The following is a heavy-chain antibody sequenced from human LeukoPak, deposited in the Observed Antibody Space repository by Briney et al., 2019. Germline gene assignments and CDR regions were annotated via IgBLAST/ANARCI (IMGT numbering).Heavy chain of an antibody. J-gene: IGHJ4*02. D-gene: IGHD3-9*01. V-gene: IGHV4-4*07. CDR2: IYTSGST. CDR1: GGSISSYY. Sequence: TSETLSLTCTVSGGSISSYYWSWIRQPAGKGLEWIGRIYTSGSTNYNPSLKSRVTMSVDTSKNQFSLKLSSVTAADTAVYYCASRNDILTGYVFDFWGQGTLVTVSS. CDR3: ASRNDILTGYVFDF.